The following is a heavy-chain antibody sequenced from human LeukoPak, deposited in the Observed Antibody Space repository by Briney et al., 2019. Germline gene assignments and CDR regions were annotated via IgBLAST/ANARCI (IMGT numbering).Heavy chain of an antibody. D-gene: IGHD2-15*01. J-gene: IGHJ4*02. CDR2: IYYSGST. Sequence: SATLSLTCTVSGGSISSSRYYWAWIREPPGRGLEWSGSIYYSGSTNYNPSLKSRVTISVDTSKNQFFLKLGSVTAADTAVYYCARRGGGSFPAFDFWGQGMLVTVSS. V-gene: IGHV4-39*01. CDR1: GGSISSSRYY. CDR3: ARRGGGSFPAFDF.